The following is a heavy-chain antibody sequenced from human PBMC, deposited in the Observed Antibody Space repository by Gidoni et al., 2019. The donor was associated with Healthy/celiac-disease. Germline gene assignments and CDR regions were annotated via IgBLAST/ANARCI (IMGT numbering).Heavy chain of an antibody. D-gene: IGHD5-18*01. CDR3: ARERALVGGIQLWLKDPRWFDP. CDR2: IIPIFGTA. CDR1: GGTFSSYA. J-gene: IGHJ5*02. Sequence: QVQLVQSGAEVKKPGSSVKVSCKASGGTFSSYAICWVRQAPGQGLEWMGGIIPIFGTANYAQKFQGRVTITADESTSTAYMELSSLRSEDTAVYYCARERALVGGIQLWLKDPRWFDPWGQGTLVTVSS. V-gene: IGHV1-69*01.